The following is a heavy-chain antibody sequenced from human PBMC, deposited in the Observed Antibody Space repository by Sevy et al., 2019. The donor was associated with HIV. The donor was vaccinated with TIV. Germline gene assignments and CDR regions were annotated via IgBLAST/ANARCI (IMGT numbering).Heavy chain of an antibody. CDR2: INDSGST. D-gene: IGHD2-15*01. J-gene: IGHJ1*01. V-gene: IGHV4-39*01. CDR3: ARLPDPTYCSGGSCSHIRH. Sequence: SETLSLTCSVSGDSISSSNYYWGWLRQPPGKGLEWIGGINDSGSTYDNPSLKSRVTISVDTSLNQFSLKLNSVTAADTAVFYCARLPDPTYCSGGSCSHIRHWGQGTLVTVSS. CDR1: GDSISSSNYY.